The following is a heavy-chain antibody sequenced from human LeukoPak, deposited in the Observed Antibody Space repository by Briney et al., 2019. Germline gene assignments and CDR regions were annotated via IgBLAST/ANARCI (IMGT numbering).Heavy chain of an antibody. CDR1: GGSISSGSYY. Sequence: PSQTLSLTCTVSGGSISSGSYYWSWIRQPAGKGLEWIGRIYTSGSTNYNPSLKSRVTISVDTSKNQFSLKLSSVTAADTAVYYCASKSRSPFYYYGSGVYGALDIWGQGTMVTVSS. J-gene: IGHJ3*02. D-gene: IGHD3-10*01. CDR3: ASKSRSPFYYYGSGVYGALDI. V-gene: IGHV4-61*02. CDR2: IYTSGST.